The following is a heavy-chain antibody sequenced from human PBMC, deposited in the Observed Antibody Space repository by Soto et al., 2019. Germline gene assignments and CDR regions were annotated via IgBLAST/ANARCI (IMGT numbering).Heavy chain of an antibody. Sequence: QVPLVQSGAEVKKPGASVKVSCKASGYTFTGYYMHWVRQAPGQGLEWMGWINPNSGGTNYAQKFQGRVTMTRGTAISTAYRELSRLRSDDTAGYYCASRPRGVATIDYGMDGWGQGTTVTVSS. CDR2: INPNSGGT. V-gene: IGHV1-2*02. J-gene: IGHJ6*02. CDR1: GYTFTGYY. D-gene: IGHD5-12*01. CDR3: ASRPRGVATIDYGMDG.